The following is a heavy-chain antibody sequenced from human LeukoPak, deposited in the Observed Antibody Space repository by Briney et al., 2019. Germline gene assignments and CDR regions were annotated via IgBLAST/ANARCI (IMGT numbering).Heavy chain of an antibody. J-gene: IGHJ4*02. CDR1: GGSFSGYY. V-gene: IGHV4-34*01. CDR3: ARGGWEIRYYDSSGYYTAFDY. D-gene: IGHD3-22*01. Sequence: SGTLSLTCAVYGGSFSGYYWIWIRQPPGKGLEWVGEINHSGSTNYNPSLKSRVTISVDTSKNQFSLKLSSVTAADTAVYYCARGGWEIRYYDSSGYYTAFDYWGQGTLVTVSS. CDR2: INHSGST.